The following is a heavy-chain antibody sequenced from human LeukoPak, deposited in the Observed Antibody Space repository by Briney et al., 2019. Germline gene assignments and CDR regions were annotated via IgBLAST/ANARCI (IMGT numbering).Heavy chain of an antibody. CDR1: GGSISSSSYY. V-gene: IGHV4-39*07. D-gene: IGHD3-10*01. CDR2: IYYSGST. CDR3: AKDFGGAGSYHCPFDY. J-gene: IGHJ4*02. Sequence: SETLSLTCTVSGGSISSSSYYWGWIRQPPGKGLEWIGSIYYSGSTYYNPSLKSRVTISVDTSKNQFSLKLSSVTAADTAVYYCAKDFGGAGSYHCPFDYWGQGTLVTVSS.